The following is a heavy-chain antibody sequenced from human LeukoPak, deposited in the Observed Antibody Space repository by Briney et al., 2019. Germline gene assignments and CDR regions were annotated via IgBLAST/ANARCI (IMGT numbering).Heavy chain of an antibody. CDR3: ARDIVVVPAAIYYFDY. CDR2: IEQDGSEK. J-gene: IGHJ4*02. Sequence: GGSLRLSCAASGFTFSSYWMSWVRQAPGKGLEWVANIEQDGSEKYYVDSVKGRFTVSRDNAKNSLYLQMNSLRAEDTAVYYCARDIVVVPAAIYYFDYWGQGTLVTVSS. V-gene: IGHV3-7*01. D-gene: IGHD2-2*02. CDR1: GFTFSSYW.